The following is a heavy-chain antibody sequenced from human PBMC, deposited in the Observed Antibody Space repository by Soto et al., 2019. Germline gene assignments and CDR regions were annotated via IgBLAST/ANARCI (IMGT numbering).Heavy chain of an antibody. CDR2: ISAYNGDT. D-gene: IGHD2-8*01. Sequence: QAQLVQSGAEVKKPGASVKVFCRASGYTFSSYGYAWVRQAPGQGLEWMGWISAYNGDTNYAQKFQDRVTLTTDTSTTTAYMELRNLGSDDTAVYYCARSGAYCTSITCLFDSFWGLGTLVTVSS. CDR3: ARSGAYCTSITCLFDSF. V-gene: IGHV1-18*01. J-gene: IGHJ4*02. CDR1: GYTFSSYG.